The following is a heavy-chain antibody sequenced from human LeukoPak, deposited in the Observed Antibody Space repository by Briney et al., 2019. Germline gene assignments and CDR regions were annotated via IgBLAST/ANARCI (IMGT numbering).Heavy chain of an antibody. D-gene: IGHD3-22*01. CDR2: INHSGST. Sequence: PSETLSLTCAVYGGSFSGYYWSWIRQPPGKGLEWIGEINHSGSTNYSPSLKSRVTISVDTSKNQFSLKLSSVTAADTAVYYCARGIPDYITMIVTEWGQGTLVTVSS. J-gene: IGHJ4*02. V-gene: IGHV4-34*01. CDR3: ARGIPDYITMIVTE. CDR1: GGSFSGYY.